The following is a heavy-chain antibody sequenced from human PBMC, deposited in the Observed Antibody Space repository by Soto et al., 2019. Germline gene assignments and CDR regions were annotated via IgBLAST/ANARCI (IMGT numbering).Heavy chain of an antibody. CDR3: ARDRSMYYGMDV. D-gene: IGHD2-8*01. V-gene: IGHV1-18*01. CDR2: ISAYNGNT. Sequence: QVQLVQSGGEVKKPGASVKVSCKATGYTFTSFGISWVRQAPGQGLEWMGWISAYNGNTNYAQKLQGRVTMTTDTSTSTAYMELRSLTPDDTAVYYCARDRSMYYGMDVWGQGATGTVSS. CDR1: GYTFTSFG. J-gene: IGHJ6*02.